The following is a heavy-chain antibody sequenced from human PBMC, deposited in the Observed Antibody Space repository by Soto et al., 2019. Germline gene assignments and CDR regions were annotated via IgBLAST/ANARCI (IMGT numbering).Heavy chain of an antibody. V-gene: IGHV1-69*06. CDR1: GGSFSNYA. CDR3: GSRAKRGMDV. D-gene: IGHD5-12*01. CDR2: VTPVFNSA. J-gene: IGHJ6*02. Sequence: QVQLVQSGPEMRKPGSSVTVSCKSSGGSFSNYAISWVRQAPGQGLEWLGGVTPVFNSANYAPKFQGRVTITADTSTRTDYRECSSMAADDTAGYYCGSRAKRGMDVWGQGTTVPVSS.